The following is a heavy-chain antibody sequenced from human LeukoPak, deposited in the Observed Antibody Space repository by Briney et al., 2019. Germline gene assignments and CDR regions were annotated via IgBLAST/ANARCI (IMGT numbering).Heavy chain of an antibody. V-gene: IGHV4-59*01. D-gene: IGHD2-2*01. Sequence: PSETLSLTCTVSGGSITRYYWTWIRQPPGKGLEWLGFIFSNGSTNYNPSLKSRVAVSLDTSKRQFSLRLTSVTAADTAVYYWARDGCSSTSCYSDYYYGMDVWGQGTTVTVSS. J-gene: IGHJ6*02. CDR3: ARDGCSSTSCYSDYYYGMDV. CDR1: GGSITRYY. CDR2: IFSNGST.